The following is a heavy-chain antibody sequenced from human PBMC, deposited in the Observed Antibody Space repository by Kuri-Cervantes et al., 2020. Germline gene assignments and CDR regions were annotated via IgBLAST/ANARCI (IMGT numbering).Heavy chain of an antibody. CDR3: AKGGGASMFDY. V-gene: IGHV3-30*18. CDR1: GFTFSSYG. Sequence: LSLTCAASGFTFSSYGMHWVRQAPGKGLEWVAVISYDGSNKYYADSVKGRFTISRDNSKNTLYLQMNSLRAEDTAVYYCAKGGGASMFDYWGQGTLVTVSS. CDR2: ISYDGSNK. J-gene: IGHJ4*02. D-gene: IGHD2/OR15-2a*01.